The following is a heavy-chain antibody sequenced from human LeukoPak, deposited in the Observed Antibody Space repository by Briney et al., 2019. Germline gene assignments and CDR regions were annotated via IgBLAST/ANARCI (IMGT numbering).Heavy chain of an antibody. CDR1: GGTFSSYA. CDR3: ASHGCSSTSCYSAGLDY. J-gene: IGHJ4*02. Sequence: SVTVSCKASGGTFSSYAISWVRQAPGQGLEWMGGIIPIFGTANHAQKFQGRVTITTDESTSTAYVELSSLRAEDTAVYYCASHGCSSTSCYSAGLDYWGQGTLVTVSS. V-gene: IGHV1-69*05. CDR2: IIPIFGTA. D-gene: IGHD2-2*02.